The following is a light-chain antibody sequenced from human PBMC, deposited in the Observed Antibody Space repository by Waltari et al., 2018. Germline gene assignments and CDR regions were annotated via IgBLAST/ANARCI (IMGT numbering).Light chain of an antibody. CDR3: QQYNSYHIFT. CDR2: KAS. V-gene: IGKV1-5*03. Sequence: DVQMTQSPSSLSASVGDRVTLTCRASRDIGLYLAWFQQKPGKAPKLLIYKASSLETGVPSRFSGSESGTEFTLTINSLQPDDFATYYCQQYNSYHIFTFGPGTKVEI. J-gene: IGKJ3*01. CDR1: RDIGLY.